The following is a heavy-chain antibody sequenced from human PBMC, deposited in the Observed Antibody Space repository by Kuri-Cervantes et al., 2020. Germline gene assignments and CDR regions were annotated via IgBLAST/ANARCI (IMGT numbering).Heavy chain of an antibody. V-gene: IGHV1-18*01. J-gene: IGHJ4*02. CDR1: GYTFTSYG. CDR3: ATEGGSGSFGWVFDY. Sequence: ASVKVSCRASGYTFTSYGISWVRQAPGQGLEWMGWISAYNGNTNYAQKLQGRVTMTTDTSTSTAYMELSSLRSEDTAVYYCATEGGSGSFGWVFDYWGQGTLVTVSS. D-gene: IGHD3-10*01. CDR2: ISAYNGNT.